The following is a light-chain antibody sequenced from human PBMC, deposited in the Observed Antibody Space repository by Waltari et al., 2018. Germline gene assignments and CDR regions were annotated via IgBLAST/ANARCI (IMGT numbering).Light chain of an antibody. J-gene: IGLJ2*01. Sequence: QSALTQPASVSGSPGQSITISCTGSSSDGGGYNYVSWYQKHPGKAPKLMIYDVSHRPSCFSTRFSGSQSGNTASLTISGLQAEDEAYYYCSSYTGSSTLLFGGGTNLTVL. CDR3: SSYTGSSTLL. CDR2: DVS. V-gene: IGLV2-14*03. CDR1: SSDGGGYNY.